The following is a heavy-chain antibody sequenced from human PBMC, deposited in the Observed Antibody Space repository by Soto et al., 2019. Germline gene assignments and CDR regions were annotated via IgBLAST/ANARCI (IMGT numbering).Heavy chain of an antibody. CDR2: INSDGSST. J-gene: IGHJ6*03. CDR1: GFTFSSYW. V-gene: IGHV3-74*01. D-gene: IGHD3-3*01. CDR3: PRVDRITIFGVVIPSYYYYYMVV. Sequence: EVQLVESGGGLVQPGGSLRLSCAASGFTFSSYWMHWVRQAPGKGLVWVSRINSDGSSTSYADSVKGRFTISRDNAKNRLYLKMNSLRAEDTAVYYCPRVDRITIFGVVIPSYYYYYMVVWGKGTTVTVSS.